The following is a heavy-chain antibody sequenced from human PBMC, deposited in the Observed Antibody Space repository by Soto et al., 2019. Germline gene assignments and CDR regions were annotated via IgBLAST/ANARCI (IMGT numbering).Heavy chain of an antibody. CDR2: ISSSSTI. CDR3: AIDSCSSTSSYWLYYYYMDV. J-gene: IGHJ6*03. Sequence: GASLRLSCAPSGFTFSSYSMNWVRQAPGKGRIWVSYISSSSTIYYADSVKGRFTISRDNAKNSLYLQLNSLRAEDTAVYYCAIDSCSSTSSYWLYYYYMDVWGKGTTVTVSS. CDR1: GFTFSSYS. V-gene: IGHV3-48*01. D-gene: IGHD2-2*01.